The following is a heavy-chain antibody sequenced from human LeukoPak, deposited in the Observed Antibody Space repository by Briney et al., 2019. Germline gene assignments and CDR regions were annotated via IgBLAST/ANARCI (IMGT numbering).Heavy chain of an antibody. CDR2: IYYSGST. D-gene: IGHD3-22*01. CDR1: GGSISSSSYY. CDR3: ARQRNYDSSGYLNDC. V-gene: IGHV4-39*01. J-gene: IGHJ4*02. Sequence: PSETLSLTCTVSGGSISSSSYYWGWIRQPPGKGLEWIGSIYYSGSTYYNPSLKSRVTISVDTSKNQFSLKLSSVTAADTAVYYCARQRNYDSSGYLNDCWGQGTLVTVSS.